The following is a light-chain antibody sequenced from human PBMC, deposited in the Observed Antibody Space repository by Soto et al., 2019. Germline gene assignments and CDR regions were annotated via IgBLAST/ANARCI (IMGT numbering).Light chain of an antibody. CDR1: SANIGSNY. J-gene: IGLJ2*01. CDR2: DSD. CDR3: GAWDGSLSVVL. Sequence: QSVLTQPPSVSAAPGQKVTISCSGSSANIGSNYVSWYQQFPGTAPKLVIYDSDRRPSEIPDRFSGSKSGTSATLDITGLQTGDEADYYCGAWDGSLSVVLFGGVTKLTVL. V-gene: IGLV1-51*01.